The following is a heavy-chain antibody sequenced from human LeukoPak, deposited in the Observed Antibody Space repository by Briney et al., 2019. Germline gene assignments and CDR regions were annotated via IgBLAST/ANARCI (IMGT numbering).Heavy chain of an antibody. V-gene: IGHV3-7*01. CDR2: IRQDGDEK. Sequence: GGSLRLSCAVSGFIFNSHWMSWVRQAPGMGLEWVGNIRQDGDEKFYADSVRGRFTISRDNAKNSLYLHLNSLRAEDTAIYCARVRTEWYIDLWGRGTLVTVSP. CDR1: GFIFNSHW. CDR3: ARVRTEWYIDL. J-gene: IGHJ2*01. D-gene: IGHD2-8*02.